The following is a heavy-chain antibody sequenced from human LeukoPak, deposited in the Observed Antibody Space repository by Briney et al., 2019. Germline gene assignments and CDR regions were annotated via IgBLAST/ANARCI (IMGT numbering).Heavy chain of an antibody. Sequence: GGSLRLSCAASGFTFSSYAMHWVRQAPDKGLEWVAVISYDGSNKYYADSVKGRFTISRDNAKNSLYLQMNSLRAEDTAVYYCAKDISRINVIVVAPGRGIDYWGQGTLVTVSS. CDR2: ISYDGSNK. D-gene: IGHD3-22*01. J-gene: IGHJ4*02. CDR1: GFTFSSYA. CDR3: AKDISRINVIVVAPGRGIDY. V-gene: IGHV3-30-3*01.